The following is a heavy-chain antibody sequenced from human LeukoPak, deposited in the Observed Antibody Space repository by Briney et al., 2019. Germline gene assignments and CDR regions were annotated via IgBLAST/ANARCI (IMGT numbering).Heavy chain of an antibody. J-gene: IGHJ6*02. CDR1: GYTFTGYY. D-gene: IGHD4-17*01. V-gene: IGHV1-2*02. CDR3: ARDEIRARLYCYGMDV. CDR2: INPNSGGT. Sequence: ASVKVSCKASGYTFTGYYMHWVRQAPGQGLEWMGWINPNSGGTNYAQKFQGRVTMTRDTSISTAYMELSRLRSDDTAVYYCARDEIRARLYCYGMDVWGQGTTVTVSS.